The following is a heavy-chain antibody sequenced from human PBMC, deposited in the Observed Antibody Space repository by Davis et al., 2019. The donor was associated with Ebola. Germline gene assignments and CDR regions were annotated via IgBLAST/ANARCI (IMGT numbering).Heavy chain of an antibody. V-gene: IGHV4-59*08. D-gene: IGHD1-26*01. Sequence: MPSETLSLTCTVSGGSISSYYWSWIRQPPGKGLEWIGYIYYSGSTYYNPSLKSRVTVSVDTSKNQFSLKLSSVTAADTAVYYCARGLQWELLGYWYFDLWGRGTLVTVSS. CDR1: GGSISSYY. CDR3: ARGLQWELLGYWYFDL. CDR2: IYYSGST. J-gene: IGHJ2*01.